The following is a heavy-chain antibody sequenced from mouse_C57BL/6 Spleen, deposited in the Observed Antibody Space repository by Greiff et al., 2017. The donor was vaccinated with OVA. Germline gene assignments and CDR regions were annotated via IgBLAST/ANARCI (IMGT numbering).Heavy chain of an antibody. Sequence: QVQLQQPGAELVRPGSSVKLSCKASGYTFTSYWMDWVKQRPGQGLEWIGNIYPSDSETHYNQKFKDKATLTVDKSSSTAYLQLSSLTSEDSAVYYCARCPFSDGYYDYWGQGTTLTVSS. J-gene: IGHJ2*01. V-gene: IGHV1-61*01. CDR2: IYPSDSET. CDR1: GYTFTSYW. D-gene: IGHD2-3*01. CDR3: ARCPFSDGYYDY.